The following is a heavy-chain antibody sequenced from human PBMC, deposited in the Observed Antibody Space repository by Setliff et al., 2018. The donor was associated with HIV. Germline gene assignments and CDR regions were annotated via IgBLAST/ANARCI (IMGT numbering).Heavy chain of an antibody. V-gene: IGHV4-59*01. D-gene: IGHD3-3*01. Sequence: PSETLSLTCAVSGGSTNNYYLTWIRPPPGKGLEWIGSVSNGGDTNYNPSLKSRVSLPLDTSKTQFSLKLTSVTAADTAVYYCARATYTTLFGVLMGGGLQYWGPGTLVTVSS. CDR3: ARATYTTLFGVLMGGGLQY. J-gene: IGHJ4*02. CDR1: GGSTNNYY. CDR2: VSNGGDT.